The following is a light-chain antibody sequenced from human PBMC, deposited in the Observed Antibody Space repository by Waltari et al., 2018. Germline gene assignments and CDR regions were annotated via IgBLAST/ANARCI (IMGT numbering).Light chain of an antibody. J-gene: IGLJ2*01. CDR2: EVN. CDR3: SSYAGSDNFVV. Sequence: QSALPHPPSASGSPGPSVTLPCTGTSRDVVLYDWVSWYQQHPGKAPKLIIFEVNKWPSGVLDRFSGSKSGNTASLTISGLRPEDEADYYCSSYAGSDNFVVFGGGPKLTVL. V-gene: IGLV2-8*01. CDR1: SRDVVLYDW.